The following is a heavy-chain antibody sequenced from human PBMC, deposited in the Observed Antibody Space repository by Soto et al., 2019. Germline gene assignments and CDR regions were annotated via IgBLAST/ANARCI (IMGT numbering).Heavy chain of an antibody. D-gene: IGHD3-22*01. CDR2: INAGNGNT. Sequence: QVQLVQSGAEVKKPGASVKVSCKASGYTFTSYAMHWVRQAPGQRLEWMGWINAGNGNTKYSQKFQGRVTITRDTSASTAYMELSSLRSEDKAVYYCARKYYYDSSGESRDHAFDIWGQGTMVTVSS. J-gene: IGHJ3*02. CDR1: GYTFTSYA. CDR3: ARKYYYDSSGESRDHAFDI. V-gene: IGHV1-3*01.